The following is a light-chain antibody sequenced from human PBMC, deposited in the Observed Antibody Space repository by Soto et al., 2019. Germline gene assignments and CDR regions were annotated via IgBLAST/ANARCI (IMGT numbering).Light chain of an antibody. CDR3: AAWDDSLSGNV. Sequence: QSVLTQPPSASGSPAQRVTISCSGSSSNIGTNTVNWYQQLPGTAPKLLIYSNNQRPSGVPDRFPGSKSGTSASLAISGLQSEDEADYYCAAWDDSLSGNVFGSGTKVTVL. CDR2: SNN. CDR1: SSNIGTNT. V-gene: IGLV1-44*01. J-gene: IGLJ1*01.